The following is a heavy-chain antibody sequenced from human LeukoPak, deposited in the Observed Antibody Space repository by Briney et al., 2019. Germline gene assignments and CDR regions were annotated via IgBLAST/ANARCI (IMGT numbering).Heavy chain of an antibody. Sequence: KTGGSLRLSCAASGFTFSSYAMSWVRQAPGKGLEWVSAISGSGGSTYYADSVKGRFTISRDNSKNTLYLQMNSLRAEDTAVYYCAKGRTQGSYYDILTGYYQGENWFDPWGQGTLVTVSS. CDR1: GFTFSSYA. V-gene: IGHV3-23*01. CDR3: AKGRTQGSYYDILTGYYQGENWFDP. J-gene: IGHJ5*02. CDR2: ISGSGGST. D-gene: IGHD3-9*01.